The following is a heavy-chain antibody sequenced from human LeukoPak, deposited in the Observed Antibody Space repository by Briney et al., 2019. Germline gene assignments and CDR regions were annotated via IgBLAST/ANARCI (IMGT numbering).Heavy chain of an antibody. J-gene: IGHJ6*03. Sequence: SETLSLTYTVSGGSISTYYWSWIRQPPGKGLEWIGYIYYSGSTKYNPSLTSRVTISVDTSKKQFSLKVSSVTAADTAVYHCARSPYYYYMDVWGKGTTVTVSS. CDR1: GGSISTYY. CDR2: IYYSGST. CDR3: ARSPYYYYMDV. V-gene: IGHV4-59*01.